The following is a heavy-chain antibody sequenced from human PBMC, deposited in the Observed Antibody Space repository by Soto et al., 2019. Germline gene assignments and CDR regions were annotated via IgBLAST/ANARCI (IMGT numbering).Heavy chain of an antibody. J-gene: IGHJ4*02. D-gene: IGHD1-20*01. Sequence: ASVKVSCKASGYTFTTYSINWVRQAPGQGLEWVGWISAYNGNTNYAQKFQGRVTMTTDTSTSTAYMELRSLTSDDTAIYFCARPYNWNIKNPFDYWGQGTLVTVSS. CDR1: GYTFTTYS. V-gene: IGHV1-18*01. CDR2: ISAYNGNT. CDR3: ARPYNWNIKNPFDY.